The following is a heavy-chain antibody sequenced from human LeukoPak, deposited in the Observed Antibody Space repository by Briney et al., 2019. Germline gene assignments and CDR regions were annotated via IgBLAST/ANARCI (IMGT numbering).Heavy chain of an antibody. D-gene: IGHD4-17*01. J-gene: IGHJ4*02. CDR1: GFTFSTYA. CDR3: TGPTVTTVSLDY. Sequence: GGSLRLSCAASGFTFSTYAMTWVRQAPGKGLEWVSAITGSGVSTYYADSVKGRFTISRDDSKNTAYLQMNSLKTEDTAVYYCTGPTVTTVSLDYWGQGTLVTVSS. V-gene: IGHV3-23*01. CDR2: ITGSGVST.